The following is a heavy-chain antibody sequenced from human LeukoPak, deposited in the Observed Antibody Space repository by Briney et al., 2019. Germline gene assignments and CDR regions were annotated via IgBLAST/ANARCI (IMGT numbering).Heavy chain of an antibody. CDR3: ARGTFYYTSGKYCNVAY. J-gene: IGHJ4*02. CDR1: GFTFSNYA. D-gene: IGHD3-10*01. V-gene: IGHV3-23*01. Sequence: GGSLRLSCAASGFTFSNYAMTWVRQAPGKGLEWVSGISGSGALTYYTDSVKGRFTVSRDNSKNTLYLQMDSLRAEDMAIYYCARGTFYYTSGKYCNVAYWGQGTQVTVSS. CDR2: ISGSGALT.